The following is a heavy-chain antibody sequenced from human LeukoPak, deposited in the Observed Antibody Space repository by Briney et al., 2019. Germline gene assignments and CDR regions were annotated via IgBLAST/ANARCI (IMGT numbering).Heavy chain of an antibody. CDR3: ARLTAMIYDY. J-gene: IGHJ4*02. D-gene: IGHD5-18*01. Sequence: SETLSLTCTVSGGSISSSSYYWGWIRQPPGKGLEWIGSIYYSGSTYYNPSLKSRVTISVDTSKNQFSLKLSSVTAADTAVYYCARLTAMIYDYWGQGILVTVSS. CDR2: IYYSGST. V-gene: IGHV4-39*01. CDR1: GGSISSSSYY.